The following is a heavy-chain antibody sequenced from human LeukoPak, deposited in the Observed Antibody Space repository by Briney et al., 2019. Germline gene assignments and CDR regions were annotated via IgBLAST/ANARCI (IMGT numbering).Heavy chain of an antibody. CDR2: INPNSGGT. D-gene: IGHD3-10*01. CDR1: GYTFTGYY. V-gene: IGHV1-2*02. CDR3: ARWYYYGSGGYCYYGMDV. Sequence: GASVKASCKASGYTFTGYYMHWVRQAPGQGLEWMGWINPNSGGTNYAQKFQGRVTMTRDTSISTAYMELSRLRSDDTAVYYCARWYYYGSGGYCYYGMDVWGQGTTVTVSS. J-gene: IGHJ6*02.